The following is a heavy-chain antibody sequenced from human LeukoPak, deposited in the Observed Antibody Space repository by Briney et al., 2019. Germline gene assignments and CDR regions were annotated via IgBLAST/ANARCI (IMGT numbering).Heavy chain of an antibody. D-gene: IGHD4-23*01. V-gene: IGHV3-23*01. CDR2: ISGSGSNT. Sequence: PGGSLRLSCAASGFTFSSYAMTWVRQAPGKGLEWVSAISGSGSNTYYADSVKGRFTISRDNSKNTLYLQMNSLRAEDTAVYYCAKSPAVDAAFGIWGQGTMVTVSS. CDR3: AKSPAVDAAFGI. J-gene: IGHJ3*02. CDR1: GFTFSSYA.